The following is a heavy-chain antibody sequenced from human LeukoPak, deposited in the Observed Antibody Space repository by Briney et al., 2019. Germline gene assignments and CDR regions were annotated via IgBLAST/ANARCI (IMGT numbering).Heavy chain of an antibody. Sequence: SEALSLTCTVSGYSISSGYYWGWIRQPPGKGLEWIGSIYHSGSTYYNPSLKSRVTISVDTSKNQFSLKLSSVTAADTAVYYCARGSPIEIAAADTPIDYWGQGTLVTVSS. D-gene: IGHD6-13*01. V-gene: IGHV4-38-2*02. CDR2: IYHSGST. J-gene: IGHJ4*02. CDR3: ARGSPIEIAAADTPIDY. CDR1: GYSISSGYY.